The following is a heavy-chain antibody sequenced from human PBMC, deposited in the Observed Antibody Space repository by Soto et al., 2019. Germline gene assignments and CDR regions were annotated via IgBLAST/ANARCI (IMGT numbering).Heavy chain of an antibody. CDR2: IYYSGST. CDR3: ARGGMVSGEAGDYYYGMDV. J-gene: IGHJ6*02. D-gene: IGHD3-10*01. Sequence: NPSETLSLTCTVSGGSISSYYWSWIRQPPGKGLEWIGYIYYSGSTNYNPSLKSRVTISVDTSKNQFSLKLSSVTAADTAVYYCARGGMVSGEAGDYYYGMDVCGQGTTVTVYS. V-gene: IGHV4-59*01. CDR1: GGSISSYY.